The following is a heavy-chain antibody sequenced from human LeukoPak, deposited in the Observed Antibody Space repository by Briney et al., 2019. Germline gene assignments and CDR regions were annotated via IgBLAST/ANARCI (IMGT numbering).Heavy chain of an antibody. Sequence: GGSLRLSCAASGFTFSSYVMHWVRQAPGKGLEWVAVISYDGSNKYYADSVKGRFTISRDNSKNTLYLQMNSLRAEDTAVYYCAKDRECSGRSCYSYYFDYWGQGTLVTVSS. CDR2: ISYDGSNK. D-gene: IGHD2-15*01. V-gene: IGHV3-30*18. CDR3: AKDRECSGRSCYSYYFDY. CDR1: GFTFSSYV. J-gene: IGHJ4*02.